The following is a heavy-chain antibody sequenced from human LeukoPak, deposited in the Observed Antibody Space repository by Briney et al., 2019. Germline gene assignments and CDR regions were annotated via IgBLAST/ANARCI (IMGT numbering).Heavy chain of an antibody. CDR2: IVVGSGNT. V-gene: IGHV1-58*02. Sequence: SVKVSCKAYGFTFTGSAMQWVRQARGQRLEWIGWIVVGSGNTNYAQKFQERVTITRDMSTSTAYMELSSLRSEDTAVYYCAASYYYAPALAFDIWGQGTMVTVSS. CDR1: GFTFTGSA. J-gene: IGHJ3*02. D-gene: IGHD3-10*01. CDR3: AASYYYAPALAFDI.